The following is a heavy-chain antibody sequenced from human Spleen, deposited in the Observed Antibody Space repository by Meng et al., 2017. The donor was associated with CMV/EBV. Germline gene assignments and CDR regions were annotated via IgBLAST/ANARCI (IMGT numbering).Heavy chain of an antibody. CDR2: INHSGST. CDR3: ARGRVYYY. Sequence: TLSLTCAVYGGSFSGYYWSWIRQPPGKGLEWIGEINHSGSTNYNPSLKSRVTISVGTSKNQFSLKLSSVTAADTAVYYCARGRVYYYWGQGTLVTVSS. V-gene: IGHV4-34*01. D-gene: IGHD2-8*01. J-gene: IGHJ4*02. CDR1: GGSFSGYY.